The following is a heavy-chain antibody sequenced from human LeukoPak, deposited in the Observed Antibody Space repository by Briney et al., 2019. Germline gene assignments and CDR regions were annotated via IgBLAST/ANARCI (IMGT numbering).Heavy chain of an antibody. Sequence: PSETPSLTCTVSGGSISSSSYYWGWIRQPPGKGLEWIGSIYYSGSTYYNPSLKSRVTISVDTSKNQFSLKLSSVTAADTAVYYCARYDFNKYFDYWGQGILVTVSS. CDR3: ARYDFNKYFDY. CDR1: GGSISSSSYY. CDR2: IYYSGST. V-gene: IGHV4-39*01. D-gene: IGHD3-3*01. J-gene: IGHJ4*02.